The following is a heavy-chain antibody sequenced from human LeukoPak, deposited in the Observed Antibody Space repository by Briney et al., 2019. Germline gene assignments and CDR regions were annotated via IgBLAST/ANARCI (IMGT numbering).Heavy chain of an antibody. V-gene: IGHV6-1*01. D-gene: IGHD3-10*01. CDR3: ARGPYYGSGSYYLPYYYYGMDV. J-gene: IGHJ6*02. Sequence: SQTLSLTCAISGDSVSSNSAAWNWIRQSPSIGLEWLGRTYYRSKWYNDYAVSVKSRITINPDTSKNQFSLQLNSVTPEDTAVYYCARGPYYGSGSYYLPYYYYGMDVWGQGTTVTVSS. CDR1: GDSVSSNSAA. CDR2: TYYRSKWYN.